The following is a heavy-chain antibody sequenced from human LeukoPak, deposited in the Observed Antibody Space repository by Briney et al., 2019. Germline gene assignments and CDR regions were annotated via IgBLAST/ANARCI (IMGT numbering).Heavy chain of an antibody. Sequence: GGSLRLSCAASGFTFSDYYMNWIRQAPGKGLVWVSYISSSGSTIYYADSVKGRFTISRDNAKNSLYLQMNSLRAEDTAVYYCAREFVTWGPGSYYYHGMDVWGQGTTVTVSS. D-gene: IGHD2/OR15-2a*01. CDR3: AREFVTWGPGSYYYHGMDV. CDR2: ISSSGSTI. J-gene: IGHJ6*02. CDR1: GFTFSDYY. V-gene: IGHV3-11*01.